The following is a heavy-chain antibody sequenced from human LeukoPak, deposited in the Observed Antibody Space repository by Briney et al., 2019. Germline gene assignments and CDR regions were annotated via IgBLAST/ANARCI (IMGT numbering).Heavy chain of an antibody. CDR1: GYSFTIYW. CDR2: IYPGDSDT. D-gene: IGHD6-25*01. J-gene: IGHJ4*02. Sequence: GESLKISCKGSGYSFTIYWIGSVRQMPGKGLEWMGIIYPGDSDTRYSPSFQGQVTISADRSISTAYLQWSSLKASDTAMCYCARGRRAASGPSTLFDYWGQGTLVTVSS. CDR3: ARGRRAASGPSTLFDY. V-gene: IGHV5-51*01.